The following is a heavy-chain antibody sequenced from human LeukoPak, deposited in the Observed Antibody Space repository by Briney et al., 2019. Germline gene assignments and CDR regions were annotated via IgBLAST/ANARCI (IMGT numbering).Heavy chain of an antibody. Sequence: SETLSLTCAVYGGSFSGYYWSWIRQPPGKGLEWIGEINHSGSTNYNPSLKSRVTISVDTSKNQFSLKLSSVTAADTAVYYCARSAYDFWSGYPIYLDYWGQGTLVTVSS. J-gene: IGHJ4*02. CDR3: ARSAYDFWSGYPIYLDY. CDR2: INHSGST. V-gene: IGHV4-34*01. CDR1: GGSFSGYY. D-gene: IGHD3-3*01.